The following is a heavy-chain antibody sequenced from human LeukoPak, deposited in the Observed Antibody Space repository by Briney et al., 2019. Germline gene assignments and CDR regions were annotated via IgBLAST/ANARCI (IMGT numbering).Heavy chain of an antibody. CDR1: GGSISSGGYY. J-gene: IGHJ5*02. CDR2: IYHSGST. D-gene: IGHD2-2*01. Sequence: PSETLSLTCTVSGGSISSGGYYWSWIRQPPGKGLEWIGYIYHSGSTYYNPSLKSRVTISVDRSKNQFSLKLSSVTAADTAVYYCAREQYQLLQNNWFDPWGQGTLVTVSS. CDR3: AREQYQLLQNNWFDP. V-gene: IGHV4-30-2*01.